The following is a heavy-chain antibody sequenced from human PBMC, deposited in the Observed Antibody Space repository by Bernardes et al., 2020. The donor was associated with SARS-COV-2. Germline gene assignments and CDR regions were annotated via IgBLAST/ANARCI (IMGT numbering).Heavy chain of an antibody. V-gene: IGHV4-59*08. J-gene: IGHJ6*03. CDR2: IYYSGST. D-gene: IGHD3-3*01. Sequence: SETLSLTYTVSGGSISSYYWSWIRQPPGKGLEWIGYIYYSGSTNYNPSLKSRVTISVDTSKNQFSLKLSSVTAADTAVYYCARGIDDFWSGYLYYYYYMDVWGKGTTVTVSS. CDR3: ARGIDDFWSGYLYYYYYMDV. CDR1: GGSISSYY.